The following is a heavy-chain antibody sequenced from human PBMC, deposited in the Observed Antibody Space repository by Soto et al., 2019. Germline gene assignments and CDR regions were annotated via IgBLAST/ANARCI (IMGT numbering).Heavy chain of an antibody. V-gene: IGHV1-69*06. D-gene: IGHD6-13*01. Sequence: QVQLVQSGAEVKKPGSSVTVSCKASGGTFSSYAISWVRQAPGQGLEWMGGIIPIFGTANYAQKFQGRVTITADKSTSTAYMELSSLRSEDTAVYYCARVPGIAAAGPNWFDPWGQGTLVTVSS. CDR1: GGTFSSYA. CDR3: ARVPGIAAAGPNWFDP. J-gene: IGHJ5*02. CDR2: IIPIFGTA.